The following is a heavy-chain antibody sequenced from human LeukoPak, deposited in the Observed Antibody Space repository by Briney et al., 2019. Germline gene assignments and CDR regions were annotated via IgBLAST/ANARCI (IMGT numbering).Heavy chain of an antibody. CDR1: GGSISSGDYY. CDR3: ARGRKLRWPIYYYYGMDV. J-gene: IGHJ6*02. D-gene: IGHD4-23*01. Sequence: TLSLTCTVSGGSISSGDYYWSWIRQPPGKGREWIGYIYYSGSTYYNPSLKSRVTISVDTSKNQFSLKLSSVTAADTAVYYCARGRKLRWPIYYYYGMDVWGQGTTVTVSS. CDR2: IYYSGST. V-gene: IGHV4-30-4*01.